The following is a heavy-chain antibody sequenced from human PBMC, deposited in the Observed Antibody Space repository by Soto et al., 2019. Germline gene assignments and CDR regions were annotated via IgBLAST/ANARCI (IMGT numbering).Heavy chain of an antibody. CDR2: IYYSGST. CDR1: GGSVSSGSYY. D-gene: IGHD2-2*02. Sequence: QVQLQESGPGLVKPSETLSLTCTVSGGSVSSGSYYWSWIRQPPGKGLEWIGYIYYSGSTNYNPLLKRPVNISVDTSQNQSALTLSSVPAAGPAVYYCASVTRPCIGTICYRDYLGMDVWGQGTTVTVSS. J-gene: IGHJ6*02. V-gene: IGHV4-61*01. CDR3: ASVTRPCIGTICYRDYLGMDV.